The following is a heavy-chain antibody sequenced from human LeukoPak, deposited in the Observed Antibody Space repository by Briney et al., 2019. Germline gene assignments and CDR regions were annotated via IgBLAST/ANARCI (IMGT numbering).Heavy chain of an antibody. Sequence: PSETLSLTCTVSGVSSSSSYWSWIRQPPGKGLEWIGYIFYTGDSNHNPSFKSRVSISLDTSKDQISLKLSSVTAADTAVYYCARHRFASPLDSWGQGTLVTVSS. J-gene: IGHJ4*02. CDR3: ARHRFASPLDS. CDR1: GVSSSSSY. CDR2: IFYTGDS. V-gene: IGHV4-59*08. D-gene: IGHD2-21*01.